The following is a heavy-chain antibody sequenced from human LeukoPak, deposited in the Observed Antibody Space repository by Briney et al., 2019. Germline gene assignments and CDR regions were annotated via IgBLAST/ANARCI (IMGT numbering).Heavy chain of an antibody. CDR3: ARGLPPRYYFDY. CDR1: GFTFSGYG. CDR2: ISDDGNNK. J-gene: IGHJ4*02. Sequence: PGGSLRLSCAASGFTFSGYGMHWVRQAPGKGLEWVAVISDDGNNKYYVDSVKGRFTISRDNPKNTLYLQMSSLRAEDTAVYYCARGLPPRYYFDYWGQGTLVTVSP. V-gene: IGHV3-30*03. D-gene: IGHD2-21*01.